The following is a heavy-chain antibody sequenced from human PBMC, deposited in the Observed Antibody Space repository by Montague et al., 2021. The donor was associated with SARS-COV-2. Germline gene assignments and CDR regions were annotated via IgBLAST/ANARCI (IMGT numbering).Heavy chain of an antibody. Sequence: SETLSLTCAVSGGSISSSNWWSWVRQPPGKGLEWSGEIYHSGSTNYNPSLKSRVTISVDKSKNQFSLKLSSVTAADTAVYYCAREGVVVRGWIDPWGQGTLVTVSS. CDR1: GGSISSSNW. CDR2: IYHSGST. D-gene: IGHD2-15*01. V-gene: IGHV4-4*02. J-gene: IGHJ5*02. CDR3: AREGVVVRGWIDP.